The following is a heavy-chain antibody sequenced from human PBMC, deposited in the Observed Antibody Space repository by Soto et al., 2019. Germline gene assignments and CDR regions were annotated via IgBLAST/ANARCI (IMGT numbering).Heavy chain of an antibody. CDR2: ISYSGIT. V-gene: IGHV4-39*01. CDR1: GDSISGYY. J-gene: IGHJ4*02. CDR3: GRHRGATPVY. Sequence: SETLSLTCAVSGDSISGYYWTWIRQPPGKGLEWVGSISYSGITDYNPSLKSRGSLFVDTSNNQFSLKLGPVTAADNAADYYGRHRGATPVYWGQGTVVAVSS. D-gene: IGHD1-26*01.